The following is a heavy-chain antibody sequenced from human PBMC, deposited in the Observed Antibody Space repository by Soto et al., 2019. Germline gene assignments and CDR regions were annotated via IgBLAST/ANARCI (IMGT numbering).Heavy chain of an antibody. J-gene: IGHJ4*02. CDR2: ISFDGNIQ. CDR3: AKVSEGSMITFGGVIAY. Sequence: QVQLVESGGGVVQPGRSLRLSCAASGFTFSTYGMHWVRQAPGKGLEWVAGISFDGNIQYYADSVKGRFTISRDNSKNTLYLQMDSLRAEDTAVYYCAKVSEGSMITFGGVIAYWGQGTLVTVSS. CDR1: GFTFSTYG. D-gene: IGHD3-16*02. V-gene: IGHV3-30*18.